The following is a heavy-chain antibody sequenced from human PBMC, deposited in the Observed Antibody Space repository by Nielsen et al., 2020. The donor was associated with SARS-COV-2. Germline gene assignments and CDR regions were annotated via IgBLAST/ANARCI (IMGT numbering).Heavy chain of an antibody. J-gene: IGHJ6*02. V-gene: IGHV3-33*01. CDR2: IWYDGSNK. CDR1: GFTFSSYG. CDR3: ARYYYDSSGYYWGYWDYYYGMDV. D-gene: IGHD3-22*01. Sequence: GGSLRLSCAASGFTFSSYGMHWVRQAPGKGLEWVAVIWYDGSNKYYADSVKGRFTISRDNSKNTLYLQMNSLRAEDTAVYYCARYYYDSSGYYWGYWDYYYGMDVWGQGTTVTVSS.